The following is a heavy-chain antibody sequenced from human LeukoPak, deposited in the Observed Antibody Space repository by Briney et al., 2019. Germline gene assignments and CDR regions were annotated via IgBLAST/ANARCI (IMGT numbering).Heavy chain of an antibody. CDR3: ARLPKRSMVRGVTRDY. CDR1: GGSISSYY. CDR2: IYTSGST. Sequence: SETLSLTCTVSGGSISSYYWSWIRQPAGKGLEWIGRIYTSGSTNYNPSLKSRVTISVDTSKNQFSLKLSSVTAADTAVYYCARLPKRSMVRGVTRDYWGQGTLVTVSS. V-gene: IGHV4-4*07. D-gene: IGHD3-10*01. J-gene: IGHJ4*02.